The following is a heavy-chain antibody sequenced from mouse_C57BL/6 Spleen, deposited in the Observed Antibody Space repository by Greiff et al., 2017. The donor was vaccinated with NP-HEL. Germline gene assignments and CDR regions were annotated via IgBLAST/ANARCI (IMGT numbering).Heavy chain of an antibody. V-gene: IGHV3-6*01. D-gene: IGHD2-4*01. Sequence: EVKLVESGPGLVKPSQSLSLTCSVTGYSITSGYYWNWIRQFPGNKLEWMGYISYDGSNNYNPSLKNRISITRDTSKNQFFLKLNSVTTEDTATYYCARGIYYDYDWYFDVWGTGTTVTVSS. CDR2: ISYDGSN. J-gene: IGHJ1*03. CDR3: ARGIYYDYDWYFDV. CDR1: GYSITSGYY.